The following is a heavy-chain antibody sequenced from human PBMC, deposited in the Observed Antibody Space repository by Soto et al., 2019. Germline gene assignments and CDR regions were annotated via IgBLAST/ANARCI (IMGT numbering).Heavy chain of an antibody. CDR3: AIDHGSGKNLGRWEDY. J-gene: IGHJ4*02. CDR2: ISAYNGNT. CDR1: GYTFTSYG. Sequence: QVQLVQSGAEVKKPGASVKVSCKASGYTFTSYGISWVRQAPGQGLEWMGWISAYNGNTNYAQKLQGRVIMTRDTSTSTAYMELRSLGSDDTAVYYCAIDHGSGKNLGRWEDYWGQGTLVTVSS. V-gene: IGHV1-18*01. D-gene: IGHD3-10*01.